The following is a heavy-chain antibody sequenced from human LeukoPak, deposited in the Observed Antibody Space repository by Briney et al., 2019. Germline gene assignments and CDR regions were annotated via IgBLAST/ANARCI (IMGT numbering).Heavy chain of an antibody. CDR1: GFTFSIYA. CDR2: INQDGSEK. V-gene: IGHV3-7*01. J-gene: IGHJ4*02. Sequence: PGGSLRLSCAASGFTFSIYAMSWVRQAPGKGLEWVANINQDGSEKHYVDSVKGRFTISRDNAKNSLYLQMNSLRAEDTAVYYCARSYGAFSGPVAYWGQGTLVTLSS. CDR3: ARSYGAFSGPVAY. D-gene: IGHD4-17*01.